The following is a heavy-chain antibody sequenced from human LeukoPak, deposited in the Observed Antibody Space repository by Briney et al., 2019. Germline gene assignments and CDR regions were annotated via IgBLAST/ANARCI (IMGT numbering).Heavy chain of an antibody. J-gene: IGHJ3*02. CDR3: AHGFYGDYVVAFDI. V-gene: IGHV2-5*02. Sequence: SGPTLVNPTQTLTLTCTFSGFSLSTSGVGVGWIRQPPGKALEWLALIYWDDDKRYSPSLKSRPTITKDTSKNQVVLTMTNMDPVDTATYYCAHGFYGDYVVAFDIWGQGTMVTVSS. D-gene: IGHD4-17*01. CDR2: IYWDDDK. CDR1: GFSLSTSGVG.